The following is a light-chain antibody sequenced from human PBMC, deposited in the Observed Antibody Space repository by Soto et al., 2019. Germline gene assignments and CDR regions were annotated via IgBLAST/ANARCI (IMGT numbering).Light chain of an antibody. Sequence: QSGLTQPASASGSPGQRVSISCSGSSSNIGSNTVNWYQQLPGTAPKLLIYSNNQRPSGVPDRFSGSKSGTSASLAISGLQFEDEGHSQCAACYDSLNRYVSGTRTRVTVL. V-gene: IGLV1-44*01. CDR1: SSNIGSNT. J-gene: IGLJ1*01. CDR3: AACYDSLNRYV. CDR2: SNN.